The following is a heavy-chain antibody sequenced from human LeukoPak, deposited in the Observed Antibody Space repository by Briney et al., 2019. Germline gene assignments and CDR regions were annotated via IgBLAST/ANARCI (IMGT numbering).Heavy chain of an antibody. CDR1: GGSISGYY. D-gene: IGHD3-10*01. CDR2: IYTSGIT. J-gene: IGHJ3*02. V-gene: IGHV4-4*07. Sequence: SETLSLTCTVSGGSISGYYWSWIRQPAGKALEWIGRIYTSGITDYNPSLKSRVTMSVDTSKNHFSLNLNSVTAADTAVYYCARGGYAFDIWGQGTMVTVSS. CDR3: ARGGYAFDI.